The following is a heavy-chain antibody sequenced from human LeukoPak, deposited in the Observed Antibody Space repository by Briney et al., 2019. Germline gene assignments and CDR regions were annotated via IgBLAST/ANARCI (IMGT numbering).Heavy chain of an antibody. J-gene: IGHJ3*02. CDR3: ARHWTSRPGGRGI. Sequence: KPSETLSLTCTVSGGSISSSGYYWGWIRQPPGKGLEWIGSIYHSGSTYCNPSLKSRVTISVDTSKNQFSLKLSSVTAADTAVYYCARHWTSRPGGRGIWGQGTMVTVSS. CDR1: GGSISSSGYY. D-gene: IGHD3/OR15-3a*01. V-gene: IGHV4-39*01. CDR2: IYHSGST.